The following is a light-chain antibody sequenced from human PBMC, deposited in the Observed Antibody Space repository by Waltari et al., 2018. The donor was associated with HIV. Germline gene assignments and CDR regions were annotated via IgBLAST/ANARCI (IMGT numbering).Light chain of an antibody. Sequence: DIVTTQSPDSLAVSPGGRAPINCKSSPSVVLKTNNKNYLAWYQQKPGQPPKLLIYWASTRESGVPDRFNGSGSGTEFTLTISSLQAEDVAVYYCHQYYSALQTFGPGTKLNI. CDR1: PSVVLKTNNKNY. CDR2: WAS. CDR3: HQYYSALQT. V-gene: IGKV4-1*01. J-gene: IGKJ3*01.